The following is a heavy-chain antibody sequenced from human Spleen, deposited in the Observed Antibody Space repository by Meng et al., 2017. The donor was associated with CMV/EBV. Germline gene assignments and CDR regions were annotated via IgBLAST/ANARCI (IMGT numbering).Heavy chain of an antibody. CDR3: ARIKRYCTGGSCSSTGYYGMDV. CDR2: INPNSGGT. D-gene: IGHD2-15*01. J-gene: IGHJ6*02. V-gene: IGHV1-2*02. CDR1: GYTFTSYG. Sequence: ASVKVSCKASGYTFTSYGISWVRQAPGQGLEWMGWINPNSGGTNYAQKLQGRVTMTGDTSTTTAYMELSRLRSDDMAVYYCARIKRYCTGGSCSSTGYYGMDVWGQGTTVTVSS.